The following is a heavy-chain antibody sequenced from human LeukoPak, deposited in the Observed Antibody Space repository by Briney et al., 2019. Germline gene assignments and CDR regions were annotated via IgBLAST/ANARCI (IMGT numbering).Heavy chain of an antibody. CDR2: INHSGST. CDR1: GGSISSSSYY. CDR3: ARAPHVDAFDI. V-gene: IGHV4-39*07. D-gene: IGHD1-14*01. Sequence: SETLSLTCTVSGGSISSSSYYWSWIRQPPGKGLEWIGEINHSGSTNYNPSLKSRVTISVDTSKNQFSLKLSSVTAADTAVYYCARAPHVDAFDIWGQGTMVTVSS. J-gene: IGHJ3*02.